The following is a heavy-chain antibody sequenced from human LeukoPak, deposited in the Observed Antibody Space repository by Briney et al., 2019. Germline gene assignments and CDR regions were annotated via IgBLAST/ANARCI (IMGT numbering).Heavy chain of an antibody. CDR2: INHSGST. Sequence: SETLSLTCAVYGGSFSGYYWSWIRQPPGKGLEWIGEINHSGSTNYNPSLKSRVTISVDTSKNQFSLKLSSVTAADTAVYYCARGGRPYCSGGSCYSPYYYYYMDVWGKGTTVTVSS. D-gene: IGHD2-15*01. V-gene: IGHV4-34*01. J-gene: IGHJ6*03. CDR3: ARGGRPYCSGGSCYSPYYYYYMDV. CDR1: GGSFSGYY.